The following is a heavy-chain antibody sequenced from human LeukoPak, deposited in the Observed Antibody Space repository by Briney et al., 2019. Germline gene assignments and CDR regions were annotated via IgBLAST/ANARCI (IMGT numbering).Heavy chain of an antibody. Sequence: PSETLSLTCSVSNYSISSGYYWGWIRQPPGKGLEWIGNIYHSGNTYYNPSLKSRVTMSVDTSKNQFSLNLSSVTALDTAVYYCARIGGGYCSSTSCYPRDFDYWGQGTLVTVSS. CDR2: IYHSGNT. V-gene: IGHV4-38-2*02. CDR1: NYSISSGYY. CDR3: ARIGGGYCSSTSCYPRDFDY. J-gene: IGHJ4*02. D-gene: IGHD2-2*01.